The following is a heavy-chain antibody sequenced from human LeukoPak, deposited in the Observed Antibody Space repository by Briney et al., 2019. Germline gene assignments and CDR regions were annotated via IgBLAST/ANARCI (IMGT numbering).Heavy chain of an antibody. J-gene: IGHJ4*02. D-gene: IGHD3-9*01. CDR3: AKDGLRYVDWLFLADY. CDR2: ISGSGGST. V-gene: IGHV3-23*01. CDR1: GFTFSSYA. Sequence: PGGSLRLSCAASGFTFSSYAMSWVRQAPGKGLEWVSAISGSGGSTYYADSVKGRFTISRDNSKNTLYLQMNSLRAEDTAVYYCAKDGLRYVDWLFLADYWGQGTLVTVSS.